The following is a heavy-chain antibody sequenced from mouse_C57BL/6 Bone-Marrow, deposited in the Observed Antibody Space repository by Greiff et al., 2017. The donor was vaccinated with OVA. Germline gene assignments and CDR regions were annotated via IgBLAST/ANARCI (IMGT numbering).Heavy chain of an antibody. CDR1: GFSLSTFGMG. Sequence: QVTLKESGPGILQPSQTLSLTCSFSGFSLSTFGMGVGWIRQPSGKGLEWLAHIWWDDDKYYNPALKSRLTISKVTSKNQVFLKIANVDTADTATYYCARIAPLIYYYGSSRGAMDYWGQGTSVTVSS. CDR2: IWWDDDK. J-gene: IGHJ4*01. V-gene: IGHV8-8*01. D-gene: IGHD1-1*01. CDR3: ARIAPLIYYYGSSRGAMDY.